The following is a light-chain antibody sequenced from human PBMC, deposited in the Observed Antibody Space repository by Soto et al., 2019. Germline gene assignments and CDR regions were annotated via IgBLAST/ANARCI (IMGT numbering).Light chain of an antibody. CDR3: QQYGTSPRT. CDR1: QSISSNY. Sequence: IVMAQSPATLSVSPGERATLSCRASQSISSNYLAWYQQKPGQSPRLLIYGASSRATGIPDRFSGRGSGTDFTLTISRLEPEDFAVYFCQQYGTSPRTFGQGTKVDIK. CDR2: GAS. J-gene: IGKJ1*01. V-gene: IGKV3-20*01.